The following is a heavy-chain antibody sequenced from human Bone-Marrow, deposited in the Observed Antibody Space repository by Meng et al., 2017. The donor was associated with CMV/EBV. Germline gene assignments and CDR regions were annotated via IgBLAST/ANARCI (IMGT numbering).Heavy chain of an antibody. D-gene: IGHD1-26*01. Sequence: GESLKISCAASGFTFSKYNMNWVRQAPGKGLEWVSYISGSGDTIYYADSVKGRFTVSRDNAKKSLYLQMNSLKVEDTAVYYCAREQSGSGTYYFYGMDVWGQGTTVTVSS. CDR3: AREQSGSGTYYFYGMDV. CDR2: ISGSGDTI. CDR1: GFTFSKYN. V-gene: IGHV3-48*03. J-gene: IGHJ6*02.